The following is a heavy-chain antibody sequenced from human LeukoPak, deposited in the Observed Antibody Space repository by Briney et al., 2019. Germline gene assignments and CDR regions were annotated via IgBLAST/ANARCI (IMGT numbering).Heavy chain of an antibody. J-gene: IGHJ5*02. CDR3: ARRRLRYCSGGSCYAGNWFDP. Sequence: SETLSLTCAVYGGSFSGYYWSWIRQPPGKGLEWIGEINHSGSTNYNPSLKSRVTISVDTSKNQFSLKLSSVTAADTAVYYCARRRLRYCSGGSCYAGNWFDPRGQGTLVTVSS. D-gene: IGHD2-15*01. V-gene: IGHV4-34*01. CDR2: INHSGST. CDR1: GGSFSGYY.